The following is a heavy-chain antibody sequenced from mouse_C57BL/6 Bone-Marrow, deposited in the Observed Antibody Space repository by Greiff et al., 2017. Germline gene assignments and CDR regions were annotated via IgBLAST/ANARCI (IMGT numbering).Heavy chain of an antibody. Sequence: EVKLMESGPGLVKPSQSLSLTCSVTGYSITSGYYWNWIRQFPGNKLEWMGYISYDGSNNYNPSLKNRISITRDTSKNQFFLKLNSVTTEDTATYYCAKIYYYGTPDAMDYWGQGTSVTVSS. CDR2: ISYDGSN. J-gene: IGHJ4*01. V-gene: IGHV3-6*01. CDR3: AKIYYYGTPDAMDY. CDR1: GYSITSGYY. D-gene: IGHD1-1*01.